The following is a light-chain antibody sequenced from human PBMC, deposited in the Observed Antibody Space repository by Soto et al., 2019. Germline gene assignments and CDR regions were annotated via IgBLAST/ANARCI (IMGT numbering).Light chain of an antibody. J-gene: IGLJ2*01. Sequence: QSALTQPASVSGSPGQSITISCTGTSSDVGFYNYVSWYQQHPGKVPKVMIYDVTSRPSGVSNRFSGSKSGNTASLTISGLQADDEADYFCSLYASSSTHLIFGGGTKVTVL. CDR2: DVT. V-gene: IGLV2-14*03. CDR3: SLYASSSTHLI. CDR1: SSDVGFYNY.